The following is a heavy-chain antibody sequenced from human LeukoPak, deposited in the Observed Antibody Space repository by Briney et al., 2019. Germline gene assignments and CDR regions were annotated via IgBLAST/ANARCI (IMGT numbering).Heavy chain of an antibody. V-gene: IGHV3-23*01. Sequence: GGSLSLSCAASGFTFSSYAMSWVRQAPGKGLEWVSAISNSGGNTYYADSVKGHFTISRDNSKNTLYLQMNSLGAEDTAVYYCAKSPLDSYGNTYYFDYWGQGTLVTVSS. CDR3: AKSPLDSYGNTYYFDY. J-gene: IGHJ4*02. CDR2: ISNSGGNT. CDR1: GFTFSSYA. D-gene: IGHD5-18*01.